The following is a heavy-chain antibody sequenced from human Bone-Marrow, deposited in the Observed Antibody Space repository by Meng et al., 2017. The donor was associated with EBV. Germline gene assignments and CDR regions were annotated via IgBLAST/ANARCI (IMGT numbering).Heavy chain of an antibody. CDR2: IYDIGTT. CDR3: SKSRSSTPGVVDY. V-gene: IGHV4-61*01. J-gene: IGHJ4*02. D-gene: IGHD3-10*01. Sequence: QPQWSRPDLVEPLQTPSPACTVSCVSVTSGTYHWSWIRRTPGTGLEWIGYIYDIGTTIYTPSLRCRVSIFLETSKNLISLKLNSVTTADTAVYYCSKSRSSTPGVVDYWGQGTLVTVSS. CDR1: CVSVTSGTYH.